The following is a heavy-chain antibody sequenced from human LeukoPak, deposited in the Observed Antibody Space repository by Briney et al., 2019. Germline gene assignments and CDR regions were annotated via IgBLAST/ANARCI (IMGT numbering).Heavy chain of an antibody. CDR1: GYTFTSYD. CDR3: ARDPGYSSGWYAFGMDV. D-gene: IGHD6-19*01. CDR2: ISAYNGNI. Sequence: ASVKVSCKASGYTFTSYDISWVRQAPGQGLEWMGWISAYNGNINYAQKLQGRVTMTTDTSTSTAYMELRSLRSDDTAVYYCARDPGYSSGWYAFGMDVWGQGTTVTVSS. V-gene: IGHV1-18*01. J-gene: IGHJ6*02.